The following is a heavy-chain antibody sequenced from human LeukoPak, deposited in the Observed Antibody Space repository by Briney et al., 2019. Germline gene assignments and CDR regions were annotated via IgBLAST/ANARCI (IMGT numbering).Heavy chain of an antibody. CDR1: GFTFSSFN. CDR3: ARYNSGWNDY. CDR2: ISSTSSLI. V-gene: IGHV3-21*01. J-gene: IGHJ4*02. D-gene: IGHD6-19*01. Sequence: GGSLRLSCAASGFTFSSFNMNWVRQAPGKGLEWVSSISSTSSLIWYADSMKGRFTISRDNAKNSLYLQMDSLRAEDTAVYYCARYNSGWNDYWGQGTLVTVSS.